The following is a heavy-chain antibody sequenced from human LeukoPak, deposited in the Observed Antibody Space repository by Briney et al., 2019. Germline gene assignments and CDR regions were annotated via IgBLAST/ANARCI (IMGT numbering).Heavy chain of an antibody. D-gene: IGHD6-6*01. Sequence: EASVKISCKASGYTFTGYYIHWVRQAPGQGLEWVGWINPNTGGTNYAQRFQGRVTMTGDTSISTAYMELSRLRSDDTAVYYCARDFEYNSATDYFDYWGQGTLVTVSS. CDR1: GYTFTGYY. J-gene: IGHJ4*02. CDR2: INPNTGGT. V-gene: IGHV1-2*02. CDR3: ARDFEYNSATDYFDY.